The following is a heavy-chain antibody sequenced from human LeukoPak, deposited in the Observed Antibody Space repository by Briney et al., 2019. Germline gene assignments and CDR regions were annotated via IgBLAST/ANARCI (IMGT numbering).Heavy chain of an antibody. CDR3: ATDLFAASSGVSSAFDI. V-gene: IGHV3-33*01. D-gene: IGHD3-22*01. CDR2: IWFDGTYK. Sequence: GGSLRLSCAASGFTVNTYAMHWVRQAPGKGLEWVAVIWFDGTYKYYGDSVKGRFTISRDNPKNRLFLQMNSLRTEDTAVYYCATDLFAASSGVSSAFDIWGPGTKVTVFS. J-gene: IGHJ3*02. CDR1: GFTVNTYA.